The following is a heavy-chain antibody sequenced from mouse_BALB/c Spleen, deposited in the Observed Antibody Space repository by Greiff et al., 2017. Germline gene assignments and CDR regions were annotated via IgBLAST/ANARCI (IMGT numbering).Heavy chain of an antibody. D-gene: IGHD2-1*01. V-gene: IGHV1-4*02. CDR1: GYTFTSYT. Sequence: VKLQQSGAELARPGASVKMSCKASGYTFTSYTMHWVKQRPGQGLEWIGYINPSSGYTEYNQKFKDKTTLTADKSSSTAYMQLSSLTSEDSAVYYCAHYGNYGFAYWGQGTLVTVSA. J-gene: IGHJ3*01. CDR3: AHYGNYGFAY. CDR2: INPSSGYT.